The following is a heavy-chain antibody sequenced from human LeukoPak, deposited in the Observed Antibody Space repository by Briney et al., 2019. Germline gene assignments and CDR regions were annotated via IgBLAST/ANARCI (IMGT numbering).Heavy chain of an antibody. V-gene: IGHV3-23*01. CDR3: AKTPGGLWAIYFDY. Sequence: GGSLRLSCAVSGFTFSSYAMAWGRQAPGEGLEWVSAISVSGGSLYYADSVKGRFTISRDNSKNTLDLQMNSLRAEDTAVYYCAKTPGGLWAIYFDYWGQGTLVTVSS. CDR2: ISVSGGSL. CDR1: GFTFSSYA. J-gene: IGHJ4*02. D-gene: IGHD2/OR15-2a*01.